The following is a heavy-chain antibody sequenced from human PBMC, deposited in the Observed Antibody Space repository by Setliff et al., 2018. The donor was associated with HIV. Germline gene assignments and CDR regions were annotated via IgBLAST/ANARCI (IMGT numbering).Heavy chain of an antibody. V-gene: IGHV1-8*02. CDR3: ARRQGASGTTLYY. CDR1: GYTFTSYD. Sequence: ASVKVSCKASGYTFTSYDINWVRQATGQGPEWMGWMNPNSGNTGYAQKFQGRVTLTRNTSISTAYMELSSLRSEDTAGYYCARRQGASGTTLYYWGQGSLVTVSS. D-gene: IGHD3-10*01. CDR2: MNPNSGNT. J-gene: IGHJ4*02.